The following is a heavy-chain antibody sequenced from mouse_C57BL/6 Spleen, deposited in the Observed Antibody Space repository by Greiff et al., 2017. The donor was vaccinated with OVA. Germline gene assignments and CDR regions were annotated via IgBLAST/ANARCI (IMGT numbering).Heavy chain of an antibody. D-gene: IGHD2-3*01. CDR1: GFTFTDYY. Sequence: EVQGVESGGGLVQPGGSLSLSCAASGFTFTDYYMSWVRQPPGKALEWLGFIRNKANGYTTEYSASVNGRFTISRDNSQSILYLQMNALRAEDSATYYCARYRGGYYDYAMDYWGQGTSVTVSS. CDR2: IRNKANGYTT. CDR3: ARYRGGYYDYAMDY. V-gene: IGHV7-3*01. J-gene: IGHJ4*01.